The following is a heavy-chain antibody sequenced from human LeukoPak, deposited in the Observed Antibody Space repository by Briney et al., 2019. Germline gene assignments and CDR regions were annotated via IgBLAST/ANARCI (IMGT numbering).Heavy chain of an antibody. CDR3: ARLGGGGFRT. Sequence: PSETLSLTCSVSGAFLNNFYWSWIRQPAGKGLEWIGRFYTSGHTSYNPSLKSRVTMSGDTSKNQFSLKLSSVSAADTAIYYCARLGGGGFRTWGQGTLVIVSS. D-gene: IGHD3-16*01. J-gene: IGHJ5*02. V-gene: IGHV4-4*07. CDR1: GAFLNNFY. CDR2: FYTSGHT.